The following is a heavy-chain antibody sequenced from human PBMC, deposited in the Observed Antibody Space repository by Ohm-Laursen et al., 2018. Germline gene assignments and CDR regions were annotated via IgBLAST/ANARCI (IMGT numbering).Heavy chain of an antibody. Sequence: SETLSLTCTVSGGSISSYYWSWIRQPAGKGLEWIGRIYTSGSTNYNPSLKSRVTMSVDTSKNQFSLTLCSVTAADTAVYYRARWGATREIDYWGQGTLVTVSS. J-gene: IGHJ4*02. CDR2: IYTSGST. CDR3: ARWGATREIDY. D-gene: IGHD1-26*01. V-gene: IGHV4-4*07. CDR1: GGSISSYY.